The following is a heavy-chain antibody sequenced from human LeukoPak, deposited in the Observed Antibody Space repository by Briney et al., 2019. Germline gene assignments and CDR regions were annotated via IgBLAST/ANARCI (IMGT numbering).Heavy chain of an antibody. CDR2: ISSSSSYI. V-gene: IGHV3-21*01. CDR1: GFTFSIDS. D-gene: IGHD1-26*01. Sequence: GGSLRLSCAASGFTFSIDSMNWVRQAPGKGLEWVSSISSSSSYIYYADSVKGRFTISRDNAKNSLYLQMNSLRAEDTAVYYCAREEYSGSYYFDYWGQGTLVTVSS. CDR3: AREEYSGSYYFDY. J-gene: IGHJ4*02.